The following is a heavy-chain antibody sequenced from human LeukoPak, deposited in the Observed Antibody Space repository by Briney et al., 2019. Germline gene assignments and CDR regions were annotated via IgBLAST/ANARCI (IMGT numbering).Heavy chain of an antibody. Sequence: GASVKVSCKASGYTFTGSYMHWVRQAPGQGLEWMGWTNPNSGGTNYAQKFQGRVTMTRDTSISTAYMELSRLTSDDTAVYFCARITYYYGSGSYYYMDVWGKGTTVTVSS. CDR2: TNPNSGGT. CDR3: ARITYYYGSGSYYYMDV. J-gene: IGHJ6*03. V-gene: IGHV1-2*02. CDR1: GYTFTGSY. D-gene: IGHD3-10*01.